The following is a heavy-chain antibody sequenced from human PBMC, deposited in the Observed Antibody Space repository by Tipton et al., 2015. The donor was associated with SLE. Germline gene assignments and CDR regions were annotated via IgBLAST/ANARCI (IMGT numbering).Heavy chain of an antibody. V-gene: IGHV4-59*01. J-gene: IGHJ3*02. CDR1: GGSISSYY. CDR2: IYYSGST. Sequence: LSLTCTVSGGSISSYYWSWIRQPPGKGLEWIGYIYYSGSTNYNPSLKSRVTISVDTSKNQFSLKLSSVTAADTAVYYCARVLAVAARGAFDIWGQGTMVTVSS. D-gene: IGHD6-19*01. CDR3: ARVLAVAARGAFDI.